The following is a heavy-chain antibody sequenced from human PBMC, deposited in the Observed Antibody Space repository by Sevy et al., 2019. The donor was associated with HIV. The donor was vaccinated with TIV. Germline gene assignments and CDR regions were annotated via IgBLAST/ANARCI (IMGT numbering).Heavy chain of an antibody. CDR2: ITAYKDNT. CDR3: TRVDPYNEFGDV. Sequence: ASVKVSCKASGYTLNNYGISWVRQAPGQGLEWIGWITAYKDNTNYAQNFQGRVTMTTDTSTSTAYMELRSLRSDDTAVYDCTRVDPYNEFGDVGGQGTTVTVSS. CDR1: GYTLNNYG. J-gene: IGHJ6*02. D-gene: IGHD1-20*01. V-gene: IGHV1-18*01.